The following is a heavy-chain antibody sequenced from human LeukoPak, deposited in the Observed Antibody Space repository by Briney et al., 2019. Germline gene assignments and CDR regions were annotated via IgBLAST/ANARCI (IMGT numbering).Heavy chain of an antibody. V-gene: IGHV4-59*08. D-gene: IGHD2-15*01. CDR2: IYYSGTT. CDR1: GGSISSYY. CDR3: ARNLQQVVGGDYFYY. J-gene: IGHJ4*02. Sequence: SETPSLTCTVSGGSISSYYWSWIRQPPGKGLEWIGYIYYSGTTNYNPSLKSRVTISVDTSKNQFSLKLSSVTAADTAVYYCARNLQQVVGGDYFYYWGQGTLVTVSS.